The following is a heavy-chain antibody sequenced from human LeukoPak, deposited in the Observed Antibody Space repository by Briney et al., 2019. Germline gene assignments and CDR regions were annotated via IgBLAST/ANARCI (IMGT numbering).Heavy chain of an antibody. J-gene: IGHJ4*02. Sequence: SVKVSCKASGGTFSSYAVSWVRQAPGQGLEWMGGIIPIFGTANYAQKFQGRVTITADESTSTAYMELSSLRSEDTAVYYCATFPDDWSYFDYWGQGTLVTVSS. CDR2: IIPIFGTA. D-gene: IGHD3-9*01. CDR1: GGTFSSYA. CDR3: ATFPDDWSYFDY. V-gene: IGHV1-69*13.